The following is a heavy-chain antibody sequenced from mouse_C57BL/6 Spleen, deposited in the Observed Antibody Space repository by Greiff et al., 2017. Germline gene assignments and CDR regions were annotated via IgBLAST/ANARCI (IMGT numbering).Heavy chain of an antibody. CDR2: IDPSDSYT. D-gene: IGHD1-1*01. J-gene: IGHJ1*03. Sequence: QVQLQQSGAELVRPGTSVKLSCKASGYTFTSYWMHWVKQRPGQGLEWIGVIDPSDSYTNYNQKFKGKATLTVDTSSSTAYMQLSSLTSEDSAVYYCARFYYGSSHWYFDVWGTGTTVTVSS. CDR3: ARFYYGSSHWYFDV. CDR1: GYTFTSYW. V-gene: IGHV1-59*01.